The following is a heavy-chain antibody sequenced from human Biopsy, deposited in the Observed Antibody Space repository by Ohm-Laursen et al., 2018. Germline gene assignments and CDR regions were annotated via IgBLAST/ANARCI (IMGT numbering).Heavy chain of an antibody. V-gene: IGHV4-4*07. J-gene: IGHJ3*02. CDR1: GGFISTYY. CDR3: ARDFPYYENSGYGAFDM. CDR2: IYNTGST. D-gene: IGHD3-22*01. Sequence: PGTLSLTCTVSGGFISTYYWNWIRQPAGKALEWIGRIYNTGSTNFNPSLQSRVTMSVDTSKNQFSLKMSSVTAADTAVYYCARDFPYYENSGYGAFDMWGQGTMVTVSS.